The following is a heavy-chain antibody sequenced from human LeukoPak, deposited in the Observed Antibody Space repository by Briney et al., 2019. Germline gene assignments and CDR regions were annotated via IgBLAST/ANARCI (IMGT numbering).Heavy chain of an antibody. CDR2: ISAYNGNP. CDR3: AREACSGGSCYFTDY. D-gene: IGHD2-15*01. J-gene: IGHJ4*02. CDR1: GYTFTSYY. V-gene: IGHV1-18*04. Sequence: GASVKVSCKASGYTFTSYYMHWVRQAPGQGLEWMGWISAYNGNPKYAQKLQGRVTMTTDTSTSTAYMELRSLRSDDTAVYYCAREACSGGSCYFTDYWGQGTLVTVSS.